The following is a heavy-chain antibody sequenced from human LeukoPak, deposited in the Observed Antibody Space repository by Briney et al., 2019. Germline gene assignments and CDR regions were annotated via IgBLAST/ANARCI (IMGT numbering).Heavy chain of an antibody. D-gene: IGHD3-10*01. J-gene: IGHJ4*02. Sequence: SETLSLTCAVYGGSFSGYYWSWIRQPPGRGLEWIGEINHSGSTNYNPSLESRVTISVDTSKNQFSLKLSSVTAADTAVYYCARGSLRYYYGSGSYPEWGQGTLVTVSS. CDR2: INHSGST. CDR3: ARGSLRYYYGSGSYPE. V-gene: IGHV4-34*01. CDR1: GGSFSGYY.